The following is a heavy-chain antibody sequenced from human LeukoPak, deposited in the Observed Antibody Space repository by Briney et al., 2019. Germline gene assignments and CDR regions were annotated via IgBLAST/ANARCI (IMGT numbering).Heavy chain of an antibody. V-gene: IGHV4-34*01. CDR2: INHSGST. CDR1: CGSFSGYY. J-gene: IGHJ4*02. CDR3: ARTDYYGSGSLDY. D-gene: IGHD3-10*01. Sequence: PSETLSLTCAVYCGSFSGYYWSWIRQPPGKGLEWIGEINHSGSTNYNPSLKSRVTISVDTSKNQFSLKLSSVTAADTAVYYCARTDYYGSGSLDYWGQGTLVTVSS.